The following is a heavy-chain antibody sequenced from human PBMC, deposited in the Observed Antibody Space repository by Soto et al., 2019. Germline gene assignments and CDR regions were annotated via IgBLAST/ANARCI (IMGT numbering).Heavy chain of an antibody. CDR1: GFPFSSYA. V-gene: IGHV3-23*01. CDR2: ISGSGDST. Sequence: AGGSLSLSCAASGFPFSSYAMSWVRQAPGKGLEWVSGISGSGDSTYYADSVKGRFTISRDNSKNTLYLQMNSLRAEDTAVYYYAKGVPGIAVAGTGYFDLWGLGTLVTVSS. J-gene: IGHJ2*01. D-gene: IGHD6-19*01. CDR3: AKGVPGIAVAGTGYFDL.